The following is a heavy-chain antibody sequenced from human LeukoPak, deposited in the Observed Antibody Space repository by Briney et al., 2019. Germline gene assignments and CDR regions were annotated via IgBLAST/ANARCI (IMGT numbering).Heavy chain of an antibody. CDR1: GFTFSDHW. V-gene: IGHV3-74*01. CDR2: INGYGNTT. D-gene: IGHD3-10*01. Sequence: GGSLRLSCEVSGFTFSDHWMHWIRQVPGKGLVWVSRINGYGNTTTYAGFVKGRFTISRDNAKNTLYLQMNSLRVEDTALYYCVTGGIMLRGETTTLRDYWGQGTLVTVSS. J-gene: IGHJ4*02. CDR3: VTGGIMLRGETTTLRDY.